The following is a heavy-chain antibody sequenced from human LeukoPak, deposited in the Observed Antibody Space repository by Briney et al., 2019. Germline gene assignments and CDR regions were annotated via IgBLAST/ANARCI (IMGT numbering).Heavy chain of an antibody. CDR1: GFTFSSYA. J-gene: IGHJ4*02. CDR2: INGSGDST. CDR3: AASGAGATDR. Sequence: PGGSLRLSCAASGFTFSSYAMSWVRQASGKGLEWVSIINGSGDSTYYADSVKGRFTISRDNSKNTLYLQLKSLRAEDTAVYYCAASGAGATDRWSQGTLVTVSS. V-gene: IGHV3-23*01. D-gene: IGHD1-1*01.